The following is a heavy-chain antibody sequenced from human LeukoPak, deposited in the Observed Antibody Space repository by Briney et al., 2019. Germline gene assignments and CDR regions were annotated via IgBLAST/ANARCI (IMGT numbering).Heavy chain of an antibody. Sequence: SQTLSLTCTVSGGSISSGDYFWSWIRQHPGKGLEWIGYIYYSGSTYYNPSLKSRLTISVDTSKNQFSLKLSSVTAADTAVYYCARHGSRGGWFDPWGQGTLVTVSS. CDR3: ARHGSRGGWFDP. J-gene: IGHJ5*02. V-gene: IGHV4-31*03. CDR2: IYYSGST. CDR1: GGSISSGDYF. D-gene: IGHD3-10*01.